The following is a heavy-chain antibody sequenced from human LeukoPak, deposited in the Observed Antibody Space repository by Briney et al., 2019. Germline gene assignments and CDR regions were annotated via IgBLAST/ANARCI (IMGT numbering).Heavy chain of an antibody. CDR3: ARGPVAAAASNWFDP. CDR1: GGSFSGYY. D-gene: IGHD6-13*01. V-gene: IGHV4-34*01. J-gene: IGHJ5*02. CDR2: INHSGST. Sequence: SETLSLTCAVYGGSFSGYYWSWIRQPPGKELEWIGEINHSGSTNYNPSLKSRITISVDTSKNQFSLKLSSVTAADTAVYYCARGPVAAAASNWFDPWGQGTLVTVSS.